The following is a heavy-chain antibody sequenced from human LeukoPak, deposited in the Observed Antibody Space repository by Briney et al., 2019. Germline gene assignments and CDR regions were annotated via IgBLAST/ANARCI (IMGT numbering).Heavy chain of an antibody. V-gene: IGHV4-39*01. CDR2: IYYSGST. D-gene: IGHD3-10*01. J-gene: IGHJ6*03. Sequence: PSETLSLTCTVSGGSISSSSYYWGWIRQPPGKGLEWIGSIYYSGSTYYNPSLKSRVTISVDTSKNQFSLKLSSVTAADTAVYYCARQGEYYYGSGRSLYYYYYMDVWGKGTTVTISS. CDR3: ARQGEYYYGSGRSLYYYYYMDV. CDR1: GGSISSSSYY.